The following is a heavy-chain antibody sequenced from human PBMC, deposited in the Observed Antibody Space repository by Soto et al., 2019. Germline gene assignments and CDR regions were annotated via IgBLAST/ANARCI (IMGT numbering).Heavy chain of an antibody. D-gene: IGHD3-22*01. J-gene: IGHJ4*02. CDR1: GGSISSYY. CDR3: ARSPYYDSSGGLDY. CDR2: IYYSGST. Sequence: SETLSLTCTVSGGSISSYYWSWIRQPPGKGLEWIGYIYYSGSTNYNPSLKSRVTISVDTSKNQFSLKLSSVTAADTAVYYCARSPYYDSSGGLDYWGQGTLVT. V-gene: IGHV4-59*01.